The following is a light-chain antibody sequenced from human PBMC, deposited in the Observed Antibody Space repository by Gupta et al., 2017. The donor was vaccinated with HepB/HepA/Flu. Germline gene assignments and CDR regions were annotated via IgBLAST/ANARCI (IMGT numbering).Light chain of an antibody. V-gene: IGKV3-15*01. CDR2: GAS. CDR1: QSVDIR. Sequence: EIVMTQSPATLSVSPGERVTLSCRASQSVDIRLAWYQQIVGQPPRLLIYGASTRASGITVRFSGSGSETEFTLTISSLQSQDVAVYYCQQYYDWSPLSFGGGTKVAIE. J-gene: IGKJ4*01. CDR3: QQYYDWSPLS.